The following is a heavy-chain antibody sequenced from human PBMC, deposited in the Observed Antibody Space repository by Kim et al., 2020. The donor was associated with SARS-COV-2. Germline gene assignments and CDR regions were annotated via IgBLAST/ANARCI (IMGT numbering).Heavy chain of an antibody. V-gene: IGHV3-33*01. D-gene: IGHD3-3*01. Sequence: RSLCSACAASGFTFSSYGMHWVRQAPGKGLEWVAVIWYDGSNKYYADSVKGRFTISRDNSKNTLYLQMNSLRAEDTAVYYCARRERITIFGTTYYYYGMDVWGQGTKVTV. CDR2: IWYDGSNK. CDR1: GFTFSSYG. J-gene: IGHJ6*02. CDR3: ARRERITIFGTTYYYYGMDV.